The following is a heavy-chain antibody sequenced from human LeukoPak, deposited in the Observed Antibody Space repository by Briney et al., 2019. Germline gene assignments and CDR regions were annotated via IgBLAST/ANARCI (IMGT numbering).Heavy chain of an antibody. Sequence: SETLSLTCTVSGGSVNSGSYYWSWIRQPPGQGLEWIGYIFYSGSTYYNPSLESRVTISVGTSKNQFSLKLSSVTAADTAVYYCARLRGYSDSTGYYHDFWGQGTLVTVSS. CDR2: IFYSGST. CDR1: GGSVNSGSYY. V-gene: IGHV4-61*01. CDR3: ARLRGYSDSTGYYHDF. J-gene: IGHJ4*02. D-gene: IGHD3-22*01.